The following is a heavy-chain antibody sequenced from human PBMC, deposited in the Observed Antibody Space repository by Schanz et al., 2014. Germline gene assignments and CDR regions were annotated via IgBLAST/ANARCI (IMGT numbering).Heavy chain of an antibody. J-gene: IGHJ6*03. CDR1: GFTFSSHW. CDR3: ARVKYCAIARCYRTETEGIYYMDV. Sequence: EVQLVESGGGVVQPGGSLRLSCAASGFTFSSHWMHWVRQDPGKGLVWVARINSVGSNTDYADSVTGRFTISRDNAKNTLYLQMNTLRAEDTAVYYCARVKYCAIARCYRTETEGIYYMDVWGKGTTVTVSS. D-gene: IGHD3-16*02. CDR2: INSVGSNT. V-gene: IGHV3-74*02.